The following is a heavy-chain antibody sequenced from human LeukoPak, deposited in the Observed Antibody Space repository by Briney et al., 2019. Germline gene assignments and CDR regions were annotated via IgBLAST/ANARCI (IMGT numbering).Heavy chain of an antibody. CDR3: AKTTVTPPYYMDV. CDR2: ISSSSSYI. D-gene: IGHD4-11*01. CDR1: GFTFSSYS. J-gene: IGHJ6*03. V-gene: IGHV3-21*01. Sequence: GGSLRLSCAASGFTFSSYSMNWVRQALGKGLEWVSSISSSSSYIYYADSVKGRFTISRDNAKKSLYLQMNSLRAEDTAVYYCAKTTVTPPYYMDVWGKGTTVTVSS.